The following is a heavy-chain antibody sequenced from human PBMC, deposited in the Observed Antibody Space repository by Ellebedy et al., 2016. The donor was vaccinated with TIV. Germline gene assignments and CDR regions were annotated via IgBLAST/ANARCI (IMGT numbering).Heavy chain of an antibody. J-gene: IGHJ6*02. CDR2: IIPILGIA. D-gene: IGHD1-7*01. V-gene: IGHV1-69*04. Sequence: AASVKVSCKASGGTFGSYAISWVRQAPGQGLEWMGRIIPILGIANYAQKFQGRVTITADKSTSTAYMELSSLRSEDTAVYYCARTIRRAKNWNYGYYYGMDVWGQGTTVTVSS. CDR3: ARTIRRAKNWNYGYYYGMDV. CDR1: GGTFGSYA.